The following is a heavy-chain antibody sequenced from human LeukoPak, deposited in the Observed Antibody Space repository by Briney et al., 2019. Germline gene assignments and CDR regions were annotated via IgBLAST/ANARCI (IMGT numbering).Heavy chain of an antibody. J-gene: IGHJ4*02. V-gene: IGHV3-30*18. Sequence: GKSLRLSCAASGFTFSTYGMHWVRQAPGKGLERVAVISYDGSDKYYADSVRGRFTISRDNSKNTLFLQVNSLRAEDTAVYYCAKDEAPRLRRQEPDSWGQGTLVTVSS. D-gene: IGHD4-17*01. CDR1: GFTFSTYG. CDR2: ISYDGSDK. CDR3: AKDEAPRLRRQEPDS.